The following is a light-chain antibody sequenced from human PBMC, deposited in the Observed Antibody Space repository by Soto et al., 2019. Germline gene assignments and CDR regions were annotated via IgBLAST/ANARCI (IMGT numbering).Light chain of an antibody. CDR3: KSYAGSNTYV. CDR2: EDS. J-gene: IGLJ1*01. V-gene: IGLV2-23*01. Sequence: QSVLTQPASVSGSPGQSITISCTGTSSDIGNYNLVSWYQQHPGKAPKLMIHEDSKRPSGVSNRFSGSKSGNTASLTISGLRTEDEADYFCKSYAGSNTYVFGSGTKVTVL. CDR1: SSDIGNYNL.